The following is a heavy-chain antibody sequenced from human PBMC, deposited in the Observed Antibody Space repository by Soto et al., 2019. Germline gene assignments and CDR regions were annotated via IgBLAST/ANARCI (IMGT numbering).Heavy chain of an antibody. CDR3: ARDTPYSSGWPDY. V-gene: IGHV1-2*02. J-gene: IGHJ4*02. Sequence: ASVKVSFKASGYTFTGYYMHWVRQAPGQGLEWMGWINPNSVGTNYAQKFQGRVTMTRDTSISTAYMELSRLRSDDTAVYYCARDTPYSSGWPDYWGQGTLVTVSS. CDR2: INPNSVGT. D-gene: IGHD6-19*01. CDR1: GYTFTGYY.